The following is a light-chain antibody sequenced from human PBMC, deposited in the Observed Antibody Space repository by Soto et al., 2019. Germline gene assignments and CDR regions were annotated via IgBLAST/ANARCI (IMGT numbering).Light chain of an antibody. J-gene: IGKJ5*01. CDR3: QQYGSSPIT. CDR1: QSVSSN. Sequence: EKVMTQSPATLSVSPGERATLSCRASQSVSSNLAWYQQKPGQAPRLLIYDASNRATGIPARFSGSGSGTDFTLTISSLEPEDFAVYYCQQYGSSPITFGQGTRLEIK. CDR2: DAS. V-gene: IGKV3D-15*01.